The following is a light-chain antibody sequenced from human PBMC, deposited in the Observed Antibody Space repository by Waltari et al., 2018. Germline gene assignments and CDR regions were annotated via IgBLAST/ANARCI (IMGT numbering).Light chain of an antibody. CDR1: PGRSDFA. CDR2: LNSDGSH. J-gene: IGLJ2*01. CDR3: QTWGSGIVT. Sequence: QPVLTQSPSAQASLGPSAKLTCTLTPGRSDFANACPPQQPERGPRYLMKLNSDGSHTKGDEIPDRFSGSSSGAERYLTISSLQPEDEAAYYCQTWGSGIVTFGGGTQLTVL. V-gene: IGLV4-69*01.